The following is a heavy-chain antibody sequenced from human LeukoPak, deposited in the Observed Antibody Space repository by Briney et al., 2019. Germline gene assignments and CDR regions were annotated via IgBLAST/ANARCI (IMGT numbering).Heavy chain of an antibody. CDR2: IIPIFGTA. CDR1: GGTFRRFA. V-gene: IGHV1-69*13. CDR3: ARENWTGLLSRAHDC. D-gene: IGHD3/OR15-3a*01. J-gene: IGHJ4*02. Sequence: SVKVSCKASGGTFRRFAMSWVRQAPGQGLEWMGGIIPIFGTANYAQKFQGSVTITADEFTSTAYMELSSLRSEDTAVYYCARENWTGLLSRAHDCWGQGTLVTVSS.